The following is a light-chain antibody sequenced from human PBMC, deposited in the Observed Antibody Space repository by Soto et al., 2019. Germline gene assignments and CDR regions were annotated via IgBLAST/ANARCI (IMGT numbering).Light chain of an antibody. V-gene: IGKV1-27*01. J-gene: IGKJ3*01. CDR2: AAS. CDR1: QDIRNF. CDR3: QKYSSVPV. Sequence: DIQMTQSPTSLSASVGDRVTITCRASQDIRNFVAWYQQKPGKAPTLLIYAASTLQSGVTSRFSGSGAGTDFTLTVNSLLPEDVATYSCQKYSSVPVFGPGTKVEIK.